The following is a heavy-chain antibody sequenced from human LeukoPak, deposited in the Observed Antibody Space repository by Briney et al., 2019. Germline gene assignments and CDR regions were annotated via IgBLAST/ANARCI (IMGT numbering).Heavy chain of an antibody. D-gene: IGHD3-10*01. CDR2: IRSKANSYAT. CDR1: GFTFSGSA. CDR3: TRLGYGSGSYPTH. J-gene: IGHJ4*02. Sequence: GGSLRLSCAASGFTFSGSAMHWVRQASGKGLEWVGRIRSKANSYATAYAASVKGRVTISRDDSKNTAYLQMNSLKTEDTAVYYCTRLGYGSGSYPTHWGQGTLVTVSS. V-gene: IGHV3-73*01.